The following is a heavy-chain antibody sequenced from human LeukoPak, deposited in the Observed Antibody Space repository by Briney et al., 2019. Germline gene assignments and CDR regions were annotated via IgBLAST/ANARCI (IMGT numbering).Heavy chain of an antibody. CDR2: IFTSGGT. V-gene: IGHV3-66*01. CDR1: GFTVSSNY. Sequence: GGSLRLSCVASGFTVSSNYMSWVRQAPGKGLEWVSVIFTSGGTDYPDAVKGRFTISRDNAKNTLYLQMNSLRAEDTAVYYCARDPSYSENLDYWGQGTLVTVSS. CDR3: ARDPSYSENLDY. D-gene: IGHD1-26*01. J-gene: IGHJ4*02.